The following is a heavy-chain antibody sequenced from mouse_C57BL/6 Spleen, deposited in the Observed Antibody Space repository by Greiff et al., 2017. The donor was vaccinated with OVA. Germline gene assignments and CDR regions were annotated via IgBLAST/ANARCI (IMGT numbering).Heavy chain of an antibody. CDR2: IDPETGGT. CDR3: ARGDYYGSSGHYYAMDY. CDR1: GYTFTDYE. D-gene: IGHD1-1*01. J-gene: IGHJ4*01. V-gene: IGHV1-15*01. Sequence: QVQLKESGAELVRPGASVTLSCKASGYTFTDYEMHWVKQTPVHGLEWIGAIDPETGGTAYNQKFKGKAILTADKSSSTAYMQLSSLTTEDSAIYYCARGDYYGSSGHYYAMDYWGQGTSVTVSS.